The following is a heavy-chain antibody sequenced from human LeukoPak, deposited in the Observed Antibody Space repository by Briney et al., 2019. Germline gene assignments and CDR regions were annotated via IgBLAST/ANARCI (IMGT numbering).Heavy chain of an antibody. CDR2: INHSGST. Sequence: DPSETLSLTCAVYGGSFSGYYWSWIRQPPGKGLEWIGEINHSGSTNYNPSLKSRVTISVDTSKNQFSLKLSSVTAADTAVYYCARGGSRYGSSWYNYYYMDVWGKGTTVTVSS. J-gene: IGHJ6*03. V-gene: IGHV4-34*01. CDR3: ARGGSRYGSSWYNYYYMDV. D-gene: IGHD6-13*01. CDR1: GGSFSGYY.